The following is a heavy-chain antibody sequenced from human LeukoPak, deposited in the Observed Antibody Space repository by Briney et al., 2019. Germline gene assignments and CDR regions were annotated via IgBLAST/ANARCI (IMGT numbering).Heavy chain of an antibody. V-gene: IGHV1-18*01. Sequence: GASVKVSCKASGYTFTSYGITRVRQAPGPGLEWMGWISGYNVDTKYAQKVQGRVTVTTDTSTSTAYMELRSLRFDDTAVYDCARGDYGGGFDYWGQGTLVTVSS. CDR2: ISGYNVDT. J-gene: IGHJ4*02. CDR1: GYTFTSYG. CDR3: ARGDYGGGFDY. D-gene: IGHD4-23*01.